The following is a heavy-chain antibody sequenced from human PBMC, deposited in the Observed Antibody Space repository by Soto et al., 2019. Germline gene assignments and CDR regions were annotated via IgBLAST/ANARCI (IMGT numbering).Heavy chain of an antibody. CDR3: ARDRVESGYPEYFQH. D-gene: IGHD3-22*01. V-gene: IGHV3-53*01. Sequence: VSYGVSEVTSVDHDGSRISKKQGKGLEWVSVIYTSGSTYYADSVKGRFTISRDKSKNTLYLQMNSLRAEDTAVYYCARDRVESGYPEYFQHWGQGILVTVSS. CDR2: IYTSGST. CDR1: EVTSVDHD. J-gene: IGHJ1*01.